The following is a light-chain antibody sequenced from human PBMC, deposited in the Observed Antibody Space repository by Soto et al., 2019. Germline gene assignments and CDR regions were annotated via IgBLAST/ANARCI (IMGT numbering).Light chain of an antibody. Sequence: QSALTQPASVSGSPGQSITISCTGTSSDVGDYDYVSWYQHHPGKAPKLMIYDVSNRPSGVSNRFSGSKSGNTASLTISGLQAEDEADYYCSPYTSSSAPFGTGTKVTVL. J-gene: IGLJ1*01. CDR3: SPYTSSSAP. CDR1: SSDVGDYDY. V-gene: IGLV2-14*03. CDR2: DVS.